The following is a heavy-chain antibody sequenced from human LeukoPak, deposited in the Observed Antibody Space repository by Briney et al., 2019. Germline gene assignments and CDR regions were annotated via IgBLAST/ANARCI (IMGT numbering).Heavy chain of an antibody. CDR2: INHSGST. Sequence: PSETLSLTCTVSGGSISSSGYYWSWIRQPPGKGLEWIGEINHSGSTNYNPSLKSRVTISVDTSKNQFSLKLSSVTAADTAVYYCARGGYYYDNPTPFDYWGQGTLVTVSS. CDR1: GGSISSSGYY. V-gene: IGHV4-39*07. CDR3: ARGGYYYDNPTPFDY. D-gene: IGHD3-22*01. J-gene: IGHJ4*02.